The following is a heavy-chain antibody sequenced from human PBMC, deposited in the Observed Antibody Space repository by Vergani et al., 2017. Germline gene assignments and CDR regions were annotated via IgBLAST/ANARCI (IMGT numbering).Heavy chain of an antibody. Sequence: QVQLVQSGAEVKKPGASVKVSCKASGYTFTGYYIHWVRQAPGQGLEWMGWINAYNGNTNYAQKLQGRVTMTTDTSTSTAYMELRSLRSDDTAVYYCARVAQTQSGRTYYFDYWGQGTLVTVSS. V-gene: IGHV1-18*04. CDR3: ARVAQTQSGRTYYFDY. CDR2: INAYNGNT. D-gene: IGHD1-26*01. CDR1: GYTFTGYY. J-gene: IGHJ4*02.